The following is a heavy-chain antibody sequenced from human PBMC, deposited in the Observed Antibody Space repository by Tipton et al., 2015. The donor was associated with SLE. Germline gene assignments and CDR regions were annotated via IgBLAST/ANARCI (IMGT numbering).Heavy chain of an antibody. CDR3: ARYDYDSSGYQIFEY. CDR2: VFHTGAT. V-gene: IGHV4-59*01. J-gene: IGHJ4*02. CDR1: TGSISSFS. Sequence: TLSLTCTVSTGSISSFSWNWVRQSPGKGLEWIGHVFHTGATNYNPSFTSRASISIDTSTNQFSLKLSSVTAADTAVYYCARYDYDSSGYQIFEYWGQGTPVTVSS. D-gene: IGHD3-22*01.